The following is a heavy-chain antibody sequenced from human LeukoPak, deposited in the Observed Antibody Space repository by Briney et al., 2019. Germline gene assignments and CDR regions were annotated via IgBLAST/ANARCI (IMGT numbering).Heavy chain of an antibody. Sequence: GASVKVSCKASGYTFTGYYMHWVRQAPGQGLEWMGWINPNSGGTNYAQKFQGRVTMTRDTSISTAYMELSRLRSDDTAVYYCARVSDSVYYYDSSGYYGPFDIWGQGTMVTVSS. CDR3: ARVSDSVYYYDSSGYYGPFDI. J-gene: IGHJ3*02. D-gene: IGHD3-22*01. CDR2: INPNSGGT. CDR1: GYTFTGYY. V-gene: IGHV1-2*02.